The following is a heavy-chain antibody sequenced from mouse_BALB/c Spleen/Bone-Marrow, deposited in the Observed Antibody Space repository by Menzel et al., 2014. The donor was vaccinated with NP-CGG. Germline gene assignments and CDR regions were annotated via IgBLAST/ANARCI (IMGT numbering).Heavy chain of an antibody. J-gene: IGHJ2*01. CDR2: ISYSGST. V-gene: IGHV3-2*02. D-gene: IGHD4-1*01. Sequence: EVKLVESGPGLVKPSQSLSLTCTVTGYSITSDYAWNWIRQFPGNKLEWMGYISYSGSTSYNPSLKSRISITRDTSKNQFFLQLNSVTTEDTATYYCARQRELGRCYSDYWGQGTTLTVSS. CDR3: ARQRELGRCYSDY. CDR1: GYSITSDYA.